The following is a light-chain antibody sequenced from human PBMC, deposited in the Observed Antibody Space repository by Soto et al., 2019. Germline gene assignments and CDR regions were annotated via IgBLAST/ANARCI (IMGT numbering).Light chain of an antibody. V-gene: IGLV1-40*01. J-gene: IGLJ1*01. CDR2: GDN. Sequence: QSVLTQPPSVSGAPGQRVAISCTGSSSNIGAEYDVHWYQQLPGTAPKRLIYGDNNRPSGVPDRFSGSKSGTSASLAITGLQPEDEADYYCQSYDSSLTTFVFGPATKVTVL. CDR1: SSNIGAEYD. CDR3: QSYDSSLTTFV.